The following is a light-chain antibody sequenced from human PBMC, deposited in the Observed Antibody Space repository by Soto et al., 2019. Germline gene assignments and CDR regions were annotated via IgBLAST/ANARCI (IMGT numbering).Light chain of an antibody. CDR2: KFS. CDR1: QSLAYSDGNTY. CDR3: MQGTHWPPYT. J-gene: IGKJ2*01. Sequence: DVVMTQSPLSLPVTLGQPASISCRSSQSLAYSDGNTYLNWFQQRPGQSTRRLIYKFSNRDSGGPDRFSGSGSGTDFTLKISRVEAEDVGVYYCMQGTHWPPYTFGQGTKLEIK. V-gene: IGKV2-30*01.